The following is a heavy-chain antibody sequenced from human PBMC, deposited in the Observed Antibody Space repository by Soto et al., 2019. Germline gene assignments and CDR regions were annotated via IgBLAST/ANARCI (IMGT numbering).Heavy chain of an antibody. V-gene: IGHV4-34*01. D-gene: IGHD3-16*01. CDR3: ARGRWGWFDP. CDR1: GGSFIGYY. Sequence: SETLSLTCAVYGGSFIGYYCIFIRQPPGKGLEWIVEINHSGSTNYNPSLKSRVTISVDTSKNQFSLKLSSVTAADTAVYYCARGRWGWFDPWGQGTLVTVSS. J-gene: IGHJ5*02. CDR2: INHSGST.